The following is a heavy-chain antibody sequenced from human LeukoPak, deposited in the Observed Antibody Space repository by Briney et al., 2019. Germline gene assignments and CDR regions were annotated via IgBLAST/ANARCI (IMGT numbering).Heavy chain of an antibody. CDR1: GGSINNYY. CDR3: ARGRYCSADICSGGDAFDI. V-gene: IGHV4-4*07. D-gene: IGHD2-15*01. Sequence: SETLSLTCTVSGGSINNYYWSWIRQPAGKGLEWIGRIHTRGSTNYNPSLKSRVTMSVDTSKNQFSLKLSSVTAADTAVYYCARGRYCSADICSGGDAFDIWGQGTMVSVSS. CDR2: IHTRGST. J-gene: IGHJ3*02.